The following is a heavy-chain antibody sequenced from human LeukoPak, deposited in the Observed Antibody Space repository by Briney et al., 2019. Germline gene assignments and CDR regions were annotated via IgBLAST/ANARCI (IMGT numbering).Heavy chain of an antibody. V-gene: IGHV4-59*08. CDR3: ARAGSSSWKKYNWFDP. CDR1: GGSISSYY. D-gene: IGHD6-13*01. J-gene: IGHJ5*02. Sequence: PSETLSLTCTVSGGSISSYYWSWFRQPPGKGLEWIGYIYYSGSTNYNPSLKSRVTISVDTSKNQFSLKLSSVTAADTAVYYCARAGSSSWKKYNWFDPWGQGTLVTVSS. CDR2: IYYSGST.